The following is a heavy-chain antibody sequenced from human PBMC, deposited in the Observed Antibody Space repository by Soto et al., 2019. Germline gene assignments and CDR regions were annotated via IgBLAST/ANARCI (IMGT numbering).Heavy chain of an antibody. CDR2: ISNSGSNT. CDR3: ARNYYDSGGGFDC. CDR1: GFTFSDYY. J-gene: IGHJ4*02. D-gene: IGHD3-22*01. Sequence: PGGSLRLSCAASGFTFSDYYMSWIRQAPGKGLEWVSYISNSGSNTYYADSVKGRFTISRDNSKNTLYLQMNSLRAEDTAVYYCARNYYDSGGGFDCWGQGTLVTVSS. V-gene: IGHV3-11*01.